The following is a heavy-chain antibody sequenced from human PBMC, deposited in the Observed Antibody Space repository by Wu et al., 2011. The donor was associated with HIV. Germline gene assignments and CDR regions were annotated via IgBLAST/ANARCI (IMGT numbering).Heavy chain of an antibody. Sequence: VQSGAEVKKPGSSMQVSCKASGGTFSRYGISWVRQVPGQGLEWMEGQPCLGFSELRTEIPRQNHDYRDDSTSTAYMELSSLRSEDTAVYYCARDSGWPLGFFDYWGQGTLVTVSS. CDR1: GGTFSRYG. CDR3: ARDSGWPLGFFDY. D-gene: IGHD2-15*01. V-gene: IGHV1-69*01. J-gene: IGHJ4*02. CDR2: QPCLGFS.